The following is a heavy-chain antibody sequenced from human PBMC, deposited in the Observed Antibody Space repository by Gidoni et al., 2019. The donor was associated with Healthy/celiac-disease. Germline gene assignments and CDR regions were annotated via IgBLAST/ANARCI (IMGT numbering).Heavy chain of an antibody. D-gene: IGHD2-15*01. CDR2: ISGSGGST. Sequence: EVQLLESGGGLVQPGGSLRLSCAASGFTFSSYAMSWVRQAPGKGLEWVSAISGSGGSTYYADSVKGRFSISRDNSKNTLYLQMNSLRAEDTAVYYCAKDGDKLAATPDYYYYYMDVWGKGTTVTVSS. V-gene: IGHV3-23*01. J-gene: IGHJ6*03. CDR3: AKDGDKLAATPDYYYYYMDV. CDR1: GFTFSSYA.